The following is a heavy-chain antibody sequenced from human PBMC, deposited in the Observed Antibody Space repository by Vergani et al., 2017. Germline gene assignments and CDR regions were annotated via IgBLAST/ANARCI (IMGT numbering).Heavy chain of an antibody. J-gene: IGHJ6*02. D-gene: IGHD5-18*01. CDR1: GFTFSSYG. CDR3: ARDPAMVSGSGYYGMDV. V-gene: IGHV3-33*01. CDR2: IWYDGSNK. Sequence: QVQLVESGGGVVQPGRSPRLSCAASGFTFSSYGMHWVRQAPGKGLEWVAVIWYDGSNKYYADSVKGRVTISRDNSKNTLYLQMNSLRAEDTAVYYCARDPAMVSGSGYYGMDVWGQGP.